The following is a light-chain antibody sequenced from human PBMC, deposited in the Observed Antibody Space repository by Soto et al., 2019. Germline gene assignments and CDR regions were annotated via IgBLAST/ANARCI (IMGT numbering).Light chain of an antibody. J-gene: IGLJ2*01. V-gene: IGLV1-44*01. CDR1: SSNIGSNT. CDR2: SNN. CDR3: AAWDDSLNGPL. Sequence: QSVLTQPPSASATPGQRVTISCSGSSSNIGSNTVNWYQQLPGTAPKLLIYSNNQRPSGVPDRFSGSKSGTSASLAISGLQSEDEADYYCAAWDDSLNGPLFGGWTKLTVL.